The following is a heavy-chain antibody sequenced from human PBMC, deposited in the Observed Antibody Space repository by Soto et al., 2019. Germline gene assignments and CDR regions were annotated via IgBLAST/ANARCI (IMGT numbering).Heavy chain of an antibody. CDR1: GFTFSSYD. Sequence: VQLLESGGGLVQPGGSLRLSCAASGFTFSSYDMNWVRQAPGKGLEWVSGISASGGSTHYADSVKGRFTISRDNSKNTLYLQMNNLRAEDAAVYYCTKEPTATVNCDYWGQGTLVTVSS. D-gene: IGHD4-17*01. V-gene: IGHV3-23*01. CDR3: TKEPTATVNCDY. J-gene: IGHJ4*02. CDR2: ISASGGST.